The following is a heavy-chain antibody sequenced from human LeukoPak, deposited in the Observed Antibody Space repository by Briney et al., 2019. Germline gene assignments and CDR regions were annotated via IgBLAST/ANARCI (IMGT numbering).Heavy chain of an antibody. V-gene: IGHV3-30*18. Sequence: GGSLRLSCAASGFTFSSDGMHWVRRAPGKGLEWVAVISYDGSNKYSADSVKGRFTISRDNSKNTLYLQMNSLRDEDTAVYYCAKELCSGGSCYLFDYWGQGTLVTVPS. CDR3: AKELCSGGSCYLFDY. CDR2: ISYDGSNK. CDR1: GFTFSSDG. D-gene: IGHD2-15*01. J-gene: IGHJ4*02.